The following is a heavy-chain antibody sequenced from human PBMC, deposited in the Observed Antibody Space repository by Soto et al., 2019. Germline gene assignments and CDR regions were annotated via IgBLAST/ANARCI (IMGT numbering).Heavy chain of an antibody. CDR1: GGSISSGGYY. CDR3: ARRYGRYFDY. D-gene: IGHD4-17*01. J-gene: IGHJ4*02. CDR2: IYYSGST. Sequence: SETLSLTCTVSGGSISSGGYYWTWIRQHPGKGLEWIGYIYYSGSTNYNPSLKSRVTISVDTSKNQFSLKLSSVTAADTAVYYCARRYGRYFDYWGQGTLVTVSS. V-gene: IGHV4-61*08.